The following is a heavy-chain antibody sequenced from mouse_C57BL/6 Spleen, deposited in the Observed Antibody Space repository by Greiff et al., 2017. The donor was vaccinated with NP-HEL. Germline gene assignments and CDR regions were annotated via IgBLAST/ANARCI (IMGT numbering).Heavy chain of an antibody. J-gene: IGHJ3*01. CDR1: GYTFTDYE. V-gene: IGHV1-15*01. D-gene: IGHD6-1*01. Sequence: VQLQQSGAELVRPGASVTLSCKASGYTFTDYEMHWVKQTPVHGLEWIGAIDPETGGTAYNQKFKGKAILTAAKSSSTAYMELRSLTSGDSAVYYCTLLFPLFAYWGQGTLVTVSA. CDR3: TLLFPLFAY. CDR2: IDPETGGT.